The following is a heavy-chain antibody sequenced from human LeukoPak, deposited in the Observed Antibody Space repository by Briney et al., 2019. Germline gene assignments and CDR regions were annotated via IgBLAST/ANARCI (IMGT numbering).Heavy chain of an antibody. J-gene: IGHJ5*02. D-gene: IGHD3-22*01. CDR2: ISSSSSYI. CDR1: GFTFSSYS. V-gene: IGHV3-21*01. Sequence: GGSLRLSCAASGFTFSSYSMNWVRQAPGKGLEWVSSISSSSSYIYYADSVKGRFTISRDNAKNSLYLQMNSLRAEDTAVYYCARGGGSYYDSYPNWFDPWGQGTLVTVSS. CDR3: ARGGGSYYDSYPNWFDP.